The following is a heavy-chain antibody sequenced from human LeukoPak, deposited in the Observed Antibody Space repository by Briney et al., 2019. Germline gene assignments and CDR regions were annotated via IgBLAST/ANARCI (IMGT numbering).Heavy chain of an antibody. J-gene: IGHJ4*02. V-gene: IGHV4-34*01. Sequence: TSETLSLTCAVYGGSFSGYYWSWIRQPPGKGLEWIGEINHSGSTNYNPSLKSRVTISVDTSKNQFSLKLSSVTAADTAVYYCARARAYCSGGSCYSYNFDYRGQGTLVTVSS. CDR1: GGSFSGYY. CDR3: ARARAYCSGGSCYSYNFDY. CDR2: INHSGST. D-gene: IGHD2-15*01.